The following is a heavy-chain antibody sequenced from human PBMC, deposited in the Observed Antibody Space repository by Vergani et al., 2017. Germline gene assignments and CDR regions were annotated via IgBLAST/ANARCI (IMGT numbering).Heavy chain of an antibody. CDR1: GFIFSTSA. Sequence: EVQLLESGGDLLQPGGSLRLSCTASGFIFSTSAMSWVRQAPGKGLEWVSGISASGAPTYYAESVKGRVTISRDNSKNTRYQQMNSLRVEDTAVYYCARAYGRDDWFDYWGQRTQVTVSS. CDR3: ARAYGRDDWFDY. V-gene: IGHV3-23*01. D-gene: IGHD3-9*01. J-gene: IGHJ4*01. CDR2: ISASGAPT.